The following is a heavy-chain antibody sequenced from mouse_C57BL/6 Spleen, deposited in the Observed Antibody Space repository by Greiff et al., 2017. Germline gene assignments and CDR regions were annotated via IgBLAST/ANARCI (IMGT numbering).Heavy chain of an antibody. CDR1: GYAFSSYW. CDR3: AGLDPYYAMDY. CDR2: IYPGDGDT. V-gene: IGHV1-80*01. J-gene: IGHJ4*01. Sequence: QVQLQQSGAELVKPGASVKISCKASGYAFSSYWMNWVKQRPGKGLEWIGQIYPGDGDTNYNGKFKGKATLTADKSSSTAYMQLSSLTSEDSAVYFCAGLDPYYAMDYWGQGTSVTVSS.